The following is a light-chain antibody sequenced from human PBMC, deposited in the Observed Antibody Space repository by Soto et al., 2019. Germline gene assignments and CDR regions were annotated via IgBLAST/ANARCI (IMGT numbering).Light chain of an antibody. CDR2: AAS. Sequence: DIQRTQSASSLSASVGDRGTIACRASQSISSYLIWYQQRPGKAPKLLIYAASSLQSGVPSRFSGSGSGTDFTLTIGSLQPEDFATYYCQQSYSTPFTFGQGTRLEIK. CDR1: QSISSY. J-gene: IGKJ5*01. CDR3: QQSYSTPFT. V-gene: IGKV1-39*01.